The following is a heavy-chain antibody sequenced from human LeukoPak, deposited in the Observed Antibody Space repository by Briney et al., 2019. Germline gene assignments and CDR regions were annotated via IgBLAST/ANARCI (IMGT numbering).Heavy chain of an antibody. CDR2: ISSGSVYI. J-gene: IGHJ5*02. CDR1: GFTFSSYS. CDR3: TRDTNNDYQNWFDP. Sequence: GGSLRLSCVASGFTFSSYSMNWVRQAPGKGLEWVSSISSGSVYIYYADSVKGRFTISRDNAKKSLFLQMNSLRAEDTAVYYCTRDTNNDYQNWFDPWGQGTLVTVSS. V-gene: IGHV3-21*01. D-gene: IGHD4-11*01.